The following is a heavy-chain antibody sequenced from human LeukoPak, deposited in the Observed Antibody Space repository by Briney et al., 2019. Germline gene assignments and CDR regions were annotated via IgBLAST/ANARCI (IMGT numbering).Heavy chain of an antibody. CDR3: AVDSGSWFGHPNWFDP. D-gene: IGHD1-26*01. CDR2: INPSGGST. Sequence: ASVKVSCKASGYTFTSYYMHWVRQAPGQGLEWMGIINPSGGSTSYAQKFQGRVTMTRDMSTSTVYMELSSLRSEDTAVYYCAVDSGSWFGHPNWFDPWGQGTLVTVSS. CDR1: GYTFTSYY. J-gene: IGHJ5*02. V-gene: IGHV1-46*01.